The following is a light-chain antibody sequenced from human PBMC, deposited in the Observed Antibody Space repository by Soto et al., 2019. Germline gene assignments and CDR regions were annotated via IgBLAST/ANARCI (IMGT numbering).Light chain of an antibody. CDR1: QSISSY. J-gene: IGKJ2*01. V-gene: IGKV1-39*01. CDR3: QQSYSTPYT. CDR2: AAS. Sequence: DLQMTQSPSSLYASVGDRVTITCRASQSISSYLNWYQQKPGKAPKLLIYAASSLQSGVPSRFSGSGSGTDFTLTISSLQHEDFATYYCQQSYSTPYTFGQGTKLEIK.